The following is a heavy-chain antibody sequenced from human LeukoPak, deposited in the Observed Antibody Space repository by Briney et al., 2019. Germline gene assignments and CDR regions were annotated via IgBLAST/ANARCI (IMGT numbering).Heavy chain of an antibody. Sequence: SETLSLTCTVSGGSIISSDYYWGWIRQPPGKGLEWIGIIYYSGITHYNPSLKTRVTVSVDTPKNQFSLTLTSVTAADTAVYYCARSTYWFDPWGQGTLVTVSS. J-gene: IGHJ5*02. CDR2: IYYSGIT. V-gene: IGHV4-39*01. D-gene: IGHD2-2*01. CDR1: GGSIISSDYY. CDR3: ARSTYWFDP.